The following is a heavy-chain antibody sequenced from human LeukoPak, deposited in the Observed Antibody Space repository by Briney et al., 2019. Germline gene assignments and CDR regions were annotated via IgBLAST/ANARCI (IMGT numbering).Heavy chain of an antibody. CDR3: ARYLASSSWYRDRYYYYGMDV. D-gene: IGHD6-13*01. CDR2: IYYSGST. Sequence: PSETLSLTCTVSGRSISSYYWSWIRQPPGKGLDWIGYIYYSGSTNYNPSLKSRVTISVDTSKNQFSLKLSSVTAADTAVYYCARYLASSSWYRDRYYYYGMDVWGQGTTVTVSS. J-gene: IGHJ6*02. CDR1: GRSISSYY. V-gene: IGHV4-59*01.